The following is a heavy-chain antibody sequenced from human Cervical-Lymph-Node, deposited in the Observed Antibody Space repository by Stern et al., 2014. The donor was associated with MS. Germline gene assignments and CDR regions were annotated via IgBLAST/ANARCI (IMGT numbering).Heavy chain of an antibody. Sequence: MQLVESGAEVKKPGASVKVSCKASGYTFTSYYMHWVRQAPGQGLEWMGIINPSGGSTSYAQKFQGRVTMTRDTSTSTVYMELSSLRSEDTAVYYCARVAAGTLYYYYGMDVWGQGTTVTVSS. CDR1: GYTFTSYY. J-gene: IGHJ6*02. CDR2: INPSGGST. CDR3: ARVAAGTLYYYYGMDV. D-gene: IGHD6-13*01. V-gene: IGHV1-46*01.